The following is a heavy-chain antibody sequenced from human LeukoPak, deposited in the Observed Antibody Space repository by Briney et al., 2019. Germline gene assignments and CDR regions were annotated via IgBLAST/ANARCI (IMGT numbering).Heavy chain of an antibody. Sequence: MPSETLSLTCAVYGGSFNGYYWSWIRQSPGEGLEWVGEINDSGVTKFNPSLESRVFLSVDASKNQFSLRLSSVTAADTAVYYCARRLVDSGASQVSDHWGQGTLVTVSS. V-gene: IGHV4-34*01. CDR2: INDSGVT. D-gene: IGHD2-15*01. CDR3: ARRLVDSGASQVSDH. CDR1: GGSFNGYY. J-gene: IGHJ4*02.